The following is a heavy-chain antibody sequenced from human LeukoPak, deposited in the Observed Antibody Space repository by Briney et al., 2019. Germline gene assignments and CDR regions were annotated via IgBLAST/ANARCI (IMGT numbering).Heavy chain of an antibody. CDR3: ARHGSDWAFDF. CDR1: GGSITSGAYY. V-gene: IGHV4-30-4*01. D-gene: IGHD6-19*01. Sequence: SQTLSLTCTVSGGSITSGAYYWSWIRQPSGMGLEWIGYVFYSGSTGNNPSLRSRVTLSRDTSKNQFSLKLTSVTAADTAVYYCARHGSDWAFDFWGRGTLVTVSS. J-gene: IGHJ4*02. CDR2: VFYSGST.